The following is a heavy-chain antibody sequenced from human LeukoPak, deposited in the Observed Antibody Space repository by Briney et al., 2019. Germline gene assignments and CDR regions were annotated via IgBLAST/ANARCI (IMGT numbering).Heavy chain of an antibody. CDR1: GGTFSSYA. D-gene: IGHD1-26*01. CDR2: IIPILGIA. Sequence: SVKVSCKASGGTFSSYAISWVRQAPGQGLEWMGRIIPILGIANYAQKFQGRVTITADKSTSTAYMELSSLRSEDTAVYYCASSRGYYYYGMDVWGQGTSVTVSS. J-gene: IGHJ6*02. CDR3: ASSRGYYYYGMDV. V-gene: IGHV1-69*04.